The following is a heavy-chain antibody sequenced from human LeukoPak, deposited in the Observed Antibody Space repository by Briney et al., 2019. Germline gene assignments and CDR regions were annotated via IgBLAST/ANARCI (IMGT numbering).Heavy chain of an antibody. J-gene: IGHJ4*02. Sequence: GGSLRLSCAASGFTFSVYYMFWVRQAPGKGLVWVSNISPDATNSKCADFVEGRFTISRDNAKNTLYLQLNSLRVEDAAVYYCATGYRSAYSWDSWGQGTLVTVSS. CDR3: ATGYRSAYSWDS. V-gene: IGHV3-74*03. CDR1: GFTFSVYY. CDR2: ISPDATNS. D-gene: IGHD5-12*01.